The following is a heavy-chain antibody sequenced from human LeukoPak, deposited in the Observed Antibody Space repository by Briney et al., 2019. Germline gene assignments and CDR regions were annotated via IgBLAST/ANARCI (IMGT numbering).Heavy chain of an antibody. D-gene: IGHD4-11*01. CDR3: TKTSQSPVTPGAFDI. CDR2: IIPMFGTP. V-gene: IGHV1-69*05. Sequence: ASVKVSCKASGGSFRRSAISGVRPTPGQGLEWMGGIIPMFGTPNYAQEFRGRVSMTTEESTSTAYMELSSLTSEDTAVYYCTKTSQSPVTPGAFDIWGQGTMVTVSS. J-gene: IGHJ3*02. CDR1: GGSFRRSA.